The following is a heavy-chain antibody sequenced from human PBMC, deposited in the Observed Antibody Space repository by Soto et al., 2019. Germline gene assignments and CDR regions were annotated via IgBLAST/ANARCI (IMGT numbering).Heavy chain of an antibody. CDR3: ARQQYTVVTAFDA. CDR1: GGSITPYY. Sequence: QVQLQESGPGLVKTSDTLSLTCTVSGGSITPYYWSWIRQPPGEGLEWIGYVSYSGKTGYNPSLTSRVSMSIDTSKNEFSLKLTSLASADAGTYYCARQQYTVVTAFDAWGQGTTVAVSS. J-gene: IGHJ3*01. D-gene: IGHD2-15*01. V-gene: IGHV4-59*07. CDR2: VSYSGKT.